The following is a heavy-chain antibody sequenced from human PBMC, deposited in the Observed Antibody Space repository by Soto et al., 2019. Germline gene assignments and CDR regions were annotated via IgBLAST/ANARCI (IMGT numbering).Heavy chain of an antibody. V-gene: IGHV3-30*18. CDR1: GFTFSSKG. D-gene: IGHD5-12*01. J-gene: IGHJ4*02. Sequence: QVQLVESGGGVVQPGRSLRLSCAASGFTFSSKGMNWVGQAPGKGLEWVAVISYDGSYKYYADSMKGRVTISRDNSKNTLYVQMNSLRAEDTAVYYCAKEGSVVATTPDFDYWGQGTLVTVSS. CDR3: AKEGSVVATTPDFDY. CDR2: ISYDGSYK.